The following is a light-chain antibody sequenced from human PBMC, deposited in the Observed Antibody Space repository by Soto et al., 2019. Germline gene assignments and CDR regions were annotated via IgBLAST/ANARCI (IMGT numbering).Light chain of an antibody. V-gene: IGKV3D-7*01. J-gene: IGKJ1*01. CDR1: RTVSRMY. Sequence: EIVLTQSPVTLSLSPMERAALSFMASRTVSRMYLSWFQQKPGQAPRLLIYGTSTRATGIPVRFSGSGSGTDFTLTISSLQPEDFAVYFCHQDFNLPWTFGQGTKVDI. CDR2: GTS. CDR3: HQDFNLPWT.